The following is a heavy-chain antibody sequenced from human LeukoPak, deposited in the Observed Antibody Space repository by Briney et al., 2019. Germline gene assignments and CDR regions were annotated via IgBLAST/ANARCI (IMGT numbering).Heavy chain of an antibody. D-gene: IGHD6-19*01. CDR3: ARDGGQWQEDWYFDL. CDR1: GFTFSSYT. J-gene: IGHJ2*01. Sequence: NPGGSLRLSCAASGFTFSSYTMNWVRQALGQGLEWVSTISDPHSGSETHYADSVKGRFTISRDNAKNSLYLQMNSLRAEDTALYYCARDGGQWQEDWYFDLWGRGTLVSVSS. V-gene: IGHV3-21*01. CDR2: ISDPHSGSET.